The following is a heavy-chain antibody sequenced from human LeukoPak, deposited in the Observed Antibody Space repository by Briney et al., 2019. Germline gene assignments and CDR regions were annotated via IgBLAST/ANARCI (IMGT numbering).Heavy chain of an antibody. CDR3: ASGPTAMVTSDAFDI. V-gene: IGHV3-21*01. CDR2: ISSSSYI. J-gene: IGHJ3*02. CDR1: GFTFSSYS. Sequence: GGSLRLSCAASGFTFSSYSMNWVRQAPGKGLEWVSSISSSSYIYYADSVKGRFTIPRDNAKNSLYLQMNSLRAEDTAVYYCASGPTAMVTSDAFDIWGQGTMVTVSS. D-gene: IGHD5-18*01.